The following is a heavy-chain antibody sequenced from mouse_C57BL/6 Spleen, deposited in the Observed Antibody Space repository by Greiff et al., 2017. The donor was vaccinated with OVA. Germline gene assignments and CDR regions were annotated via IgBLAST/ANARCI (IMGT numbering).Heavy chain of an antibody. V-gene: IGHV3-6*01. Sequence: EVQLQESGPGLVKPSQSLSLTCSVTGYSITSGYYWNWIRQFPGNKLEWMGYISYDGSNNYNPSLKNRISITRDTSKNQFFLKLNSVTTEDTATYYCARPDGYYSTWFAYWGQGTLVTVSA. J-gene: IGHJ3*01. CDR1: GYSITSGYY. CDR2: ISYDGSN. CDR3: ARPDGYYSTWFAY. D-gene: IGHD2-3*01.